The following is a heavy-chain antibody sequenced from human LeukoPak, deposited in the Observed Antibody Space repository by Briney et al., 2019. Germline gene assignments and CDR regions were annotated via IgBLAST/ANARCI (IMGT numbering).Heavy chain of an antibody. CDR1: GGSISSYY. CDR3: ARVVRLVAADWFDP. D-gene: IGHD6-25*01. J-gene: IGHJ5*02. CDR2: MYYSGST. Sequence: SETLSLTCTVSGGSISSYYWSWIRQPPGKGLEWIGYMYYSGSTNYNPSLKSRVTISVDTSKNQFFLKLSSVTAADTAVYYCARVVRLVAADWFDPWGQGILVTVSS. V-gene: IGHV4-59*01.